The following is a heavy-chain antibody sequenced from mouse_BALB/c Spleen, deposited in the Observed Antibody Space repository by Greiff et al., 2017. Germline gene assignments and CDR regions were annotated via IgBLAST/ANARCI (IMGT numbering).Heavy chain of an antibody. CDR1: GFTFSSYA. D-gene: IGHD1-1*01. Sequence: EVMLVESGGGLVKPGGSLKLSCAASGFTFSSYAMSWVRQSPEKRLEWVAEISSGGSYTYYPDTVTGRFTISRDNAKNTLYLEMSSLRSEDTAMYYCAREGYYGSSRAYWGQGTLVTVSA. CDR3: AREGYYGSSRAY. J-gene: IGHJ3*01. CDR2: ISSGGSYT. V-gene: IGHV5-9-4*01.